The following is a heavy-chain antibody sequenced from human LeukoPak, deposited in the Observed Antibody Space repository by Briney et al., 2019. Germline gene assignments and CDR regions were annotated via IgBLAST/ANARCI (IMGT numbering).Heavy chain of an antibody. D-gene: IGHD6-25*01. CDR3: ARVAAREGHFDY. Sequence: ASVTVSCKASGYTFTSYYMHWVRQAPGQGLEWMGIINPSDGSTSYAQKFQGRVTMTRDTSTSTVYMELSSLRSEDTAVYYCARVAAREGHFDYWGQGTLVTVSS. CDR1: GYTFTSYY. CDR2: INPSDGST. J-gene: IGHJ4*02. V-gene: IGHV1-46*01.